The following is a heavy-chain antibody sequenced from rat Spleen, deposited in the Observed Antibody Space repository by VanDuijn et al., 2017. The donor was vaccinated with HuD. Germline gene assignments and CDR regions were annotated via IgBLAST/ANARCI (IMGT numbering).Heavy chain of an antibody. CDR3: AAHGPRISRFAY. CDR2: ISPSGGTT. V-gene: IGHV5-25*01. D-gene: IGHD2-7*01. CDR1: GFTFSSFP. Sequence: EVQLAETGGGLVQPGRSLKLSCAASGFTFSSFPMAWVRQAPKKGLEWVASISPSGGTTYYRDSVKGRFTISRDNAKSTLYLQMDSLRSEDTATYYCAAHGPRISRFAYWGQGTLVTVSS. J-gene: IGHJ3*01.